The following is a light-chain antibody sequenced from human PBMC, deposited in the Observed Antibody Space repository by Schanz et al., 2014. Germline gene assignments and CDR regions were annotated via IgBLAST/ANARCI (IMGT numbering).Light chain of an antibody. J-gene: IGLJ3*02. CDR2: GVS. Sequence: QSALTQPASVSGSPGQSITLSCTGTSSDVGTFNYVSWYQQSPGKAPKLMIYGVSNRPSGVSNRFSGSKSGNTASLTISGLQAEDEADYYCCSYAGSRTPWVFGGGTKLTVL. V-gene: IGLV2-14*01. CDR1: SSDVGTFNY. CDR3: CSYAGSRTPWV.